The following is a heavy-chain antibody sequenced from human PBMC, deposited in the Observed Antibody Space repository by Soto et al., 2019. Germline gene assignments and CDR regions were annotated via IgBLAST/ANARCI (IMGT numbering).Heavy chain of an antibody. CDR2: MNPNSGNT. D-gene: IGHD3-3*01. V-gene: IGHV1-8*01. J-gene: IGHJ6*03. CDR1: GYTFTSYD. Sequence: ASVKVSCKASGYTFTSYDINWVRQATGQGLEWMGWMNPNSGNTGYAQKFQGRVTMTRNTSISTAYMELSSLRSEDTAVYYCARRVRLEYYDFWSGSEDYMDVWGKGTTVTVSS. CDR3: ARRVRLEYYDFWSGSEDYMDV.